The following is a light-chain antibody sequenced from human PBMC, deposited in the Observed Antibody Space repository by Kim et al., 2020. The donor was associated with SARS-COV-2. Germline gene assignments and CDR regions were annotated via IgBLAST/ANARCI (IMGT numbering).Light chain of an antibody. Sequence: GQSITISCTGTSSDVGSSSLVSWYQQHPGKAPKLMIYEVNKRPSGVSNRLAASKSGNTASLTISGLQSEDEADYYCCSYAGSTTFVFGTGTKVTVL. V-gene: IGLV2-23*02. CDR3: CSYAGSTTFV. CDR1: SSDVGSSSL. CDR2: EVN. J-gene: IGLJ1*01.